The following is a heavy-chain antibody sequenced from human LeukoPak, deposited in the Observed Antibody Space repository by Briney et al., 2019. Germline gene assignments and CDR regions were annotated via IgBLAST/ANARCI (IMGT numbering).Heavy chain of an antibody. Sequence: SETLSLTCAVYGGSFSGYYWSWIRQPPGKGLEWIGEINHSGSTNYNPSLKSRVTISVDTSKNQFSLKLSSVTAADTAVYYCARGRYYDGSGFSWGQGTLVTVSS. V-gene: IGHV4-34*01. J-gene: IGHJ5*02. CDR3: ARGRYYDGSGFS. CDR1: GGSFSGYY. CDR2: INHSGST. D-gene: IGHD3-22*01.